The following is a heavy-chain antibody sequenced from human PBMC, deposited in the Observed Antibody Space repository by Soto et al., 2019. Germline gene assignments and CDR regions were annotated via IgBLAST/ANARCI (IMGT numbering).Heavy chain of an antibody. CDR2: ISGSGGST. D-gene: IGHD6-6*01. CDR1: GFTFSSYA. CDR3: AKEIGSSSSNAYFDY. J-gene: IGHJ4*02. Sequence: GGSLRLSCAASGFTFSSYAMSWVRQAPGKGLEWVSAISGSGGSTYYADSVKGRSTISRDNSKNTLYLQMNSLRAEDTAVYYCAKEIGSSSSNAYFDYWGQGTLVTVSS. V-gene: IGHV3-23*01.